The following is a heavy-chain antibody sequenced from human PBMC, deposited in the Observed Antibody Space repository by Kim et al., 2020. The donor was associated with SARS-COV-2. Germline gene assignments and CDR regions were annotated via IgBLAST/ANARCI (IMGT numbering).Heavy chain of an antibody. CDR3: ARLDEGTDFDY. CDR2: T. D-gene: IGHD3-10*01. V-gene: IGHV5-51*01. Sequence: TRYGPSFQGQITSSADKSISTAYLRWSSLKASDTAMYYCARLDEGTDFDYWGQGTLVTVSS. J-gene: IGHJ4*02.